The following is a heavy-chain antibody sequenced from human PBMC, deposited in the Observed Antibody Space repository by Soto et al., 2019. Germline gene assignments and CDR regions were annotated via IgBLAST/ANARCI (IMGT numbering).Heavy chain of an antibody. Sequence: QVQLVQSGAEVKKPGASVKVSCKASGYTFTSYYMHWVRQAPGQGLEWMGIINPSGGSTSYAQKFQGRGTMTRDTSTSTVYMELSSLRSEDTAVYYCARGNYYGSGSYYNERVYYFDYWGQGTLVTVSS. D-gene: IGHD3-10*01. V-gene: IGHV1-46*01. CDR1: GYTFTSYY. CDR3: ARGNYYGSGSYYNERVYYFDY. CDR2: INPSGGST. J-gene: IGHJ4*02.